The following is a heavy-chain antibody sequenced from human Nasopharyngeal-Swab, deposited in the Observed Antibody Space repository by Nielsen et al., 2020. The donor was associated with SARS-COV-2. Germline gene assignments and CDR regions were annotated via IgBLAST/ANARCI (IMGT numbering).Heavy chain of an antibody. CDR2: INPSGGST. D-gene: IGHD3-10*01. Sequence: ASVKVSCKASGYTFTSYYMHWVRQAPGQGLEWMGIINPSGGSTSYAQKFQGRVTMTRDTSTSTVYMELSSLRSEDTAVYYCARALGSGSHAGWFDPWGQGTLVTVSS. V-gene: IGHV1-46*01. CDR1: GYTFTSYY. J-gene: IGHJ5*02. CDR3: ARALGSGSHAGWFDP.